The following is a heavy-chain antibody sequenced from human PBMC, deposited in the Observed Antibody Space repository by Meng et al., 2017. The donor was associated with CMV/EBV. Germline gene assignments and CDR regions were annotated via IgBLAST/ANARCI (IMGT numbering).Heavy chain of an antibody. J-gene: IGHJ3*02. CDR1: GFTGSSNF. V-gene: IGHV3-66*02. D-gene: IGHD6-13*01. Sequence: GESLKISCVDSGFTGSSNFMTWVRQAPGKGLEWVSLIYSGGTTYYSDSVKGRFTISRDTSKNTLYLQLSRLRPDDTAIYYCARATNGIEAAEEAFEIWGQGTRVTVSS. CDR3: ARATNGIEAAEEAFEI. CDR2: IYSGGTT.